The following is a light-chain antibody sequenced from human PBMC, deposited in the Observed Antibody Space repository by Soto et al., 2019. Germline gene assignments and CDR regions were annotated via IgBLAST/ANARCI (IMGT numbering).Light chain of an antibody. CDR2: EVN. CDR3: SSFAANDNVV. V-gene: IGLV2-8*01. J-gene: IGLJ3*02. Sequence: QLVLTQPPSASGSPGQSVTISCTGTSSDVGAYDYVCWYQQHPGKAPKLMIYEVNKRPSGVPDRFSASKSGNTASLTVSGLQAGDEADYYCSSFAANDNVVFGGGTQLTVL. CDR1: SSDVGAYDY.